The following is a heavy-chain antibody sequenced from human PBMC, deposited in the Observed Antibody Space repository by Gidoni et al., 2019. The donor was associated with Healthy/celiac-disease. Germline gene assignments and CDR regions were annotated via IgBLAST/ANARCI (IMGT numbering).Heavy chain of an antibody. V-gene: IGHV3-23*01. CDR1: GFTFSSYA. Sequence: AASGFTFSSYAMSWVRQAPGKGLEWVSAISGSGGSTYYADSVKGRFTISRDNSKNTLYLQMNSLRAEDTAVYYCAEDLTPGDYWGQGTLVTVSS. CDR2: ISGSGGST. D-gene: IGHD7-27*01. J-gene: IGHJ4*02. CDR3: AEDLTPGDY.